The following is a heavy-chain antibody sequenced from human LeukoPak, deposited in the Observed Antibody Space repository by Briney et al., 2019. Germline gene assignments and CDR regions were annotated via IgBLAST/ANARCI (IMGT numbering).Heavy chain of an antibody. J-gene: IGHJ4*02. D-gene: IGHD5-12*01. CDR1: GFTFSSYG. Sequence: GGSLRLSCEVSGFTFSSYGMSWVRQAPGRGLEWVSSISGSGGSTYYADSVKGRFTISRDNSKNTLYLQMNSLRAEDTAVYYCAKLVATTFDYWGQGTLVTVSS. CDR2: ISGSGGST. CDR3: AKLVATTFDY. V-gene: IGHV3-23*01.